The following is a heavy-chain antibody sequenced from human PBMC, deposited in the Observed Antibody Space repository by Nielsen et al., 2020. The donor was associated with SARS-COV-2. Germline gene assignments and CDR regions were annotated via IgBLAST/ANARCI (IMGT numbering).Heavy chain of an antibody. CDR2: IYYSGST. CDR3: ARTYYYDEGLAFDI. D-gene: IGHD3-22*01. Sequence: SETLSLTCAVYGGSFSDYYWSWIRQPPGKGLEWIGYIYYSGSTYYNPSLKSRVTISVDTSKNQFSLKLSSVTAADTAVYYCARTYYYDEGLAFDIWGQGTMVTVSS. V-gene: IGHV4-30-4*08. J-gene: IGHJ3*02. CDR1: GGSFSDYY.